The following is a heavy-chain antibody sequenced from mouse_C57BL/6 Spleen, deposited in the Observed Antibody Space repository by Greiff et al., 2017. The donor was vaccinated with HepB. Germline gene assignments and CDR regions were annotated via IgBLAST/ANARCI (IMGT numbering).Heavy chain of an antibody. CDR2: ISDGGSYI. V-gene: IGHV5-4*03. Sequence: EVKLVESGGGLVKPGGSLKLSCAASGFTFSSYAMSWVRQTPEKRLEWVATISDGGSYIYYPDKVKGRFTITRDNAKNNLYLQMSHLKSEDTAMYCCARPNYYCSSLWFAYWGQGTVVTVSA. CDR1: GFTFSSYA. J-gene: IGHJ3*01. CDR3: ARPNYYCSSLWFAY. D-gene: IGHD1-1*01.